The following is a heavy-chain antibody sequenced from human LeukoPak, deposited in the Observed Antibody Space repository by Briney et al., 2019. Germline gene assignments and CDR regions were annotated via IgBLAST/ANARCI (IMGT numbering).Heavy chain of an antibody. J-gene: IGHJ4*02. V-gene: IGHV4-39*01. CDR2: IHYSGNT. Sequence: SETLSLTCTVSGGSISSSTYYWGWIRQPPGKGLEWIGNIHYSGNTYYNPSLKSRVTISVDTSKNQFSLKLSSVTAADTAVYYCARHFRGYYGSGSSTRDLNQNKIKFDYWGQGTLVTVSS. CDR3: ARHFRGYYGSGSSTRDLNQNKIKFDY. D-gene: IGHD3-10*01. CDR1: GGSISSSTYY.